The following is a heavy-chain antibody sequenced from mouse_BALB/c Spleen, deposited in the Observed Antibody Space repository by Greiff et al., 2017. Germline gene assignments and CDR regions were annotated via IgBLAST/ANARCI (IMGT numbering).Heavy chain of an antibody. CDR1: GFNIKDYY. Sequence: VQLQQSGAELVRSGASVKLSCTASGFNIKDYYMHWVKQRPEQGLEWIGWIDPENGDTEYAPKFQGKATMTADTSSNTAYLQLSSLTSEDTAVYYCKVDWYFDVWGAGTTVTVSS. D-gene: IGHD1-1*01. J-gene: IGHJ1*01. CDR3: KVDWYFDV. V-gene: IGHV14-4*02. CDR2: IDPENGDT.